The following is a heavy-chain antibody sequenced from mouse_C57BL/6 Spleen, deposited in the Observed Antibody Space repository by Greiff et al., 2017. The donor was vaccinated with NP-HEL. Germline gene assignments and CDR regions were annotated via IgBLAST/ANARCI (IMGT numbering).Heavy chain of an antibody. CDR2: INPNNGGT. CDR1: GYTFTDYN. CDR3: ARGDDYDVFWFAY. J-gene: IGHJ3*01. V-gene: IGHV1-18*01. Sequence: EVKLMESGPELVKPGASVKIPCKASGYTFTDYNMDWVKQSHGKSLEWIGDINPNNGGTIYNQKFKGKATLTVDKSSSTAYMELRSLTSEDTAVYYCARGDDYDVFWFAYWGQGTLVTVSA. D-gene: IGHD2-4*01.